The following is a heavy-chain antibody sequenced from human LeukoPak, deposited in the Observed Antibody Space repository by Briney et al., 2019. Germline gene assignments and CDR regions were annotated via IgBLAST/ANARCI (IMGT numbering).Heavy chain of an antibody. CDR1: GFRFSSYS. CDR3: ARAGGSSTFNWFDR. V-gene: IGHV3-21*01. CDR2: ISSGGMST. J-gene: IGHJ5*02. D-gene: IGHD2-15*01. Sequence: GGSLRLACAASGFRFSSYSMNWVRQAPGKGPEWVSFISSGGMSTDYAASVQGRFTISRDNSEDSLFLQLNSLRADDTAVYYCARAGGSSTFNWFDRWGQGTLVTVSS.